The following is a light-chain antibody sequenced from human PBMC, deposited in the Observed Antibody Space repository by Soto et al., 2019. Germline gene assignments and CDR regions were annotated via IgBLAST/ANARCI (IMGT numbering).Light chain of an antibody. CDR1: QSLLHITGETF. Sequence: DVVITHTPLSLSVAPGQPASISCKCSQSLLHITGETFLFWYLQKPGQSPQLLIYEVSTRVSGVPDRFSGSGSGTDFTLEISRVETDDVGIYYCMQSTQLPPTFGQGTRLEI. V-gene: IGKV2D-29*02. J-gene: IGKJ5*01. CDR3: MQSTQLPPT. CDR2: EVS.